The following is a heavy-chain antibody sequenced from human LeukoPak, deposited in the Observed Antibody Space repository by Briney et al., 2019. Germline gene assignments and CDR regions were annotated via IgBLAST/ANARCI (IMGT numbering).Heavy chain of an antibody. Sequence: SETLSLTCAVSGYSTSSGYYWGWIRQPPGQGLEWIGSIYHSGSTYYNPSLKSRVTISVDTSKNQFSLKLSSVTAADTAVYYCARHENVVVPAAIGYWGQGTLVTVSS. CDR1: GYSTSSGYY. CDR3: ARHENVVVPAAIGY. D-gene: IGHD2-2*01. CDR2: IYHSGST. V-gene: IGHV4-38-2*01. J-gene: IGHJ4*02.